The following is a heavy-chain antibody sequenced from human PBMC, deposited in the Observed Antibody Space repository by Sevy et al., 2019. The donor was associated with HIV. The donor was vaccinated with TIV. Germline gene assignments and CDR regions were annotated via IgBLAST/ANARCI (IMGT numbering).Heavy chain of an antibody. CDR2: ISSSGSTI. V-gene: IGHV3-11*01. D-gene: IGHD3-22*01. Sequence: GGSLRLSCAASGFTFSDYYMSWIRQAPGKGLEWVSYISSSGSTIYYADSVKGRFTISRDNAKNSLYLQMNSLRAEDTAVYYCARDPRDYYDSSGNYYYYGMDVWGKGTTVTVSS. J-gene: IGHJ6*04. CDR3: ARDPRDYYDSSGNYYYYGMDV. CDR1: GFTFSDYY.